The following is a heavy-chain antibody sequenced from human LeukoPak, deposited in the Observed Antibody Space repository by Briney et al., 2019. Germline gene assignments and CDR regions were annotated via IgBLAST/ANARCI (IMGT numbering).Heavy chain of an antibody. Sequence: GSLRLSCAASGFTFSSYSMNWVRQAPGKGLEWVSSISSSSSYIHYADSVKGRFSISRDNAKNSLYLQMNSLRAEDTAVYYCARDRNYDGSVYYEDDYFDYWGQGTLVTVSS. V-gene: IGHV3-21*01. CDR1: GFTFSSYS. D-gene: IGHD3-22*01. CDR3: ARDRNYDGSVYYEDDYFDY. CDR2: ISSSSSYI. J-gene: IGHJ4*02.